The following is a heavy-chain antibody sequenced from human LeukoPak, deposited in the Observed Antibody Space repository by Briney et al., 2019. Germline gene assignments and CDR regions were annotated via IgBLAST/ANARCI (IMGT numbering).Heavy chain of an antibody. CDR3: AIQVGATDY. CDR2: ISYSGGST. J-gene: IGHJ4*02. D-gene: IGHD1-26*01. Sequence: PGGSLRLSCAASGLTFSSYAMNWVRQAPGKGLEWVSTISYSGGSTYYVDSVKGRFTISRDNSKNTLYLQMNSLSAEDTAVYYCAIQVGATDYWGQGTLVTVSS. V-gene: IGHV3-23*01. CDR1: GLTFSSYA.